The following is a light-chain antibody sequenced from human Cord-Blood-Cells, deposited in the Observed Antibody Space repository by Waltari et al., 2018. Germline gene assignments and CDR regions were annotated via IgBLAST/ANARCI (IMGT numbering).Light chain of an antibody. Sequence: QSVLTQPPSVPGAPGQRVTISCTGSSPNIGAGYVVHWYQQLPGTAPKLLIYGNSNRPSGVPDRFSGSKSGTPASLAITGLQAEDEADYYCQSYDSSLSGVVFGGGTKLTVL. CDR2: GNS. CDR3: QSYDSSLSGVV. J-gene: IGLJ2*01. V-gene: IGLV1-40*01. CDR1: SPNIGAGYV.